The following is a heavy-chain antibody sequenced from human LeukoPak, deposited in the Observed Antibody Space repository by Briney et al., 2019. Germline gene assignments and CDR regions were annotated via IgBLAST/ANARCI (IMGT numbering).Heavy chain of an antibody. J-gene: IGHJ4*02. CDR1: GGSTSSSNW. CDR2: IYHSGST. D-gene: IGHD1-26*01. Sequence: SETLSLTCAVSGGSTSSSNWWSWVRQPPGKGLEWIGEIYHSGSTNYNPSLKSRVTISVDTSKNQFSLKLSSVTAADTAVYYCARRLRSSRYSGSYFDYWGQGTLVTVSS. CDR3: ARRLRSSRYSGSYFDY. V-gene: IGHV4-4*02.